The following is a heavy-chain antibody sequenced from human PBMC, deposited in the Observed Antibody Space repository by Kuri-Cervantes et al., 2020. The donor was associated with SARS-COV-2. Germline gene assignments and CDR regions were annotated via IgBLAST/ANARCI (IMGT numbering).Heavy chain of an antibody. CDR1: VVTLTADY. CDR2: INPNSGVA. D-gene: IGHD2-15*01. Sequence: ETVSYKPSVVTLTADYMHWVRQAPGQRREWMGWINPNSGVANYAQKFKGRVTMTRDPSISTVYMDLSRVRSDDPDLYYFATSLKSLAYCSGGSCHQIEHWGQGTLVTVSS. CDR3: ATSLKSLAYCSGGSCHQIEH. J-gene: IGHJ4*02. V-gene: IGHV1-2*02.